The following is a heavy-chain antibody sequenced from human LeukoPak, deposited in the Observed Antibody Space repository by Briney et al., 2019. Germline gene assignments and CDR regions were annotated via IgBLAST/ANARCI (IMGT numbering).Heavy chain of an antibody. CDR2: IYYSEST. Sequence: AETLSLTCTVSGGSISSYYWSWIRQPPGKGLEWVGYIYYSESTNYNPSLKSRVTISVDTSKNQFSLKLSSVTAADTAVYYCASVGRYDSSGYYSSDAFDIWGQGTMVTVSS. CDR3: ASVGRYDSSGYYSSDAFDI. CDR1: GGSISSYY. J-gene: IGHJ3*02. D-gene: IGHD3-22*01. V-gene: IGHV4-59*08.